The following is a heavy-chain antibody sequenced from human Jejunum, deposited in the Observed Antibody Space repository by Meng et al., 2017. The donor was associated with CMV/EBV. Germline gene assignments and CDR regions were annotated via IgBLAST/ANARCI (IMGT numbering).Heavy chain of an antibody. Sequence: EGQLVESGGGLIKPGGSLRLSCAAPGFSFPDAWMSWVRQAPGKGLEWVGRIKAKSDGGTTEYPAPVKGRFTISRDDSKNTLFLQMNSLKTEDTAVYYCTTGRAHWGQGTLVTVSS. CDR1: GFSFPDAW. J-gene: IGHJ4*02. CDR2: IKAKSDGGTT. CDR3: TTGRAH. V-gene: IGHV3-15*01.